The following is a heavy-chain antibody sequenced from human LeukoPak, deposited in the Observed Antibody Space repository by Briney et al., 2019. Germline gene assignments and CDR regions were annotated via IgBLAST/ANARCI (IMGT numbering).Heavy chain of an antibody. CDR1: GFTFSSYA. J-gene: IGHJ4*02. CDR2: ISGSGGST. D-gene: IGHD6-19*01. V-gene: IGHV3-23*01. Sequence: GGSLRLSCAASGFTFSSYAMSWVRQAPGKGLEWVSAISGSGGSTYYADSVKGRFTISRDNSKNTLYLQMNSLRAEDTAVYYCAKDGSSSGWYSPGYWGQGTLVTVSS. CDR3: AKDGSSSGWYSPGY.